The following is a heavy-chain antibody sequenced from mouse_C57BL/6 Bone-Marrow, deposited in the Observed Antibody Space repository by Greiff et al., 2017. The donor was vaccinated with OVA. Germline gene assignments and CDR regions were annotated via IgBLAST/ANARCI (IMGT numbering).Heavy chain of an antibody. V-gene: IGHV1-81*01. J-gene: IGHJ2*01. D-gene: IGHD3-2*02. CDR3: ARWGAQADY. CDR2: IYPRSGNT. Sequence: QVQLKESGAELARPGDSVQLSCKASGYTFTSYGISWVKQRTGQGLEWIGEIYPRSGNTYYNEKFKGKATLTADKSSSTAYMELRSLTSEDSAVYFCARWGAQADYWGQGTTLTVSS. CDR1: GYTFTSYG.